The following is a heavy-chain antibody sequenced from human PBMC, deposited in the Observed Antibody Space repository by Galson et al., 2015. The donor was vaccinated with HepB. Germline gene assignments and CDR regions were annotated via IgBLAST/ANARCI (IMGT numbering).Heavy chain of an antibody. J-gene: IGHJ4*02. V-gene: IGHV4-59*08. CDR2: IYDGGTT. CDR3: ARQKGNKMPFDY. D-gene: IGHD1/OR15-1a*01. Sequence: TLSLTCSVSGGSISSRYWSWMRQPPGKGLEWIGHIYDGGTTNCNPSLKSRVTMSTDTSNNQFSLKLSSVTAADTAVYHCARQKGNKMPFDYWGRGTLVTVSS. CDR1: GGSISSRY.